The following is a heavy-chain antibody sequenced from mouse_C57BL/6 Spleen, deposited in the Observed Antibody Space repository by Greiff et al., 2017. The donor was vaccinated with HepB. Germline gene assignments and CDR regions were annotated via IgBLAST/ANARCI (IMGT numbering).Heavy chain of an antibody. CDR1: GFSFNTYA. CDR3: VRHGYYFDY. V-gene: IGHV10-1*01. Sequence: GGGLVQPKGSLKLSCAASGFSFNTYAMNWVRQAPGKGLEWVARIRSKSNNYATYYADSVKDRFTISGDDSESMLYLQMNNLKTEDTAMYYCVRHGYYFDYWGQGTTLTVSS. J-gene: IGHJ2*01. CDR2: IRSKSNNYAT.